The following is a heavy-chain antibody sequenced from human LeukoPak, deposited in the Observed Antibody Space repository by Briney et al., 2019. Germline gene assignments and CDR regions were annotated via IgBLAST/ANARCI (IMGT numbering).Heavy chain of an antibody. D-gene: IGHD3-22*01. J-gene: IGHJ4*02. CDR1: GYTFTSYG. CDR3: ARRPGKNYYDSNGYGDY. V-gene: IGHV1-18*01. CDR2: ISAHHGDT. Sequence: ASVKVSCKASGYTFTSYGISWVRQAPGQGLEWMGWISAHHGDTNYAQNLQGRVSMTTDTSTSTAYMELRSQRSDDTAVYYCARRPGKNYYDSNGYGDYWGQGTLVTVSS.